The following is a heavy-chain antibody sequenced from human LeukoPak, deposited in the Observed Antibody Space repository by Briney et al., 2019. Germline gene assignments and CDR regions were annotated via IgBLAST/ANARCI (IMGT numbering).Heavy chain of an antibody. CDR1: GGSISSSSYY. J-gene: IGHJ3*02. Sequence: PSETLSLTCTVSGGSISSSSYYWGWIRQPPGKGLEWIGYIYYSGSTNYNPSLKSRVTISVDTSKNQFSLKLSSVTAAGTAVYYCARDVPEGIVGLTGAFDIWGQGTMVTVSS. CDR2: IYYSGST. D-gene: IGHD1-26*01. V-gene: IGHV4-61*01. CDR3: ARDVPEGIVGLTGAFDI.